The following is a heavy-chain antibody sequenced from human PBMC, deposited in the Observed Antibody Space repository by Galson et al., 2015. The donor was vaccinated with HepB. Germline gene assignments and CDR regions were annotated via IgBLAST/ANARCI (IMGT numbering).Heavy chain of an antibody. J-gene: IGHJ4*02. D-gene: IGHD3-22*01. Sequence: QSGAEVKKPGASVKVSCKASGYAFSNYGISWVRQAPGQGLEWMGWLGIYNGNTNYAQRVQGRVTMTTDTSTRTAYMELRSLRSDDTAVYYCARARYSSSPPDYWGQGTLVTVSS. CDR3: ARARYSSSPPDY. CDR1: GYAFSNYG. V-gene: IGHV1-18*01. CDR2: LGIYNGNT.